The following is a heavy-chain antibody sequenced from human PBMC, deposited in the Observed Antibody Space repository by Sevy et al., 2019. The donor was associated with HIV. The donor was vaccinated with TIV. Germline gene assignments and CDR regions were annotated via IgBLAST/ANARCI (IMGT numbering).Heavy chain of an antibody. CDR3: AKTPMSEAAPYFDC. CDR1: GFTFEDYA. J-gene: IGHJ4*02. CDR2: INWNRGSL. Sequence: GGSLRLSCAGSGFTFEDYALHWVRQAPGQGLEWVAGINWNRGSLDYAESVKGRFTISRNDAKNSLYLQMDTLRTEDASLYYSAKTPMSEAAPYFDCWGKGTLVTV. D-gene: IGHD6-19*01. V-gene: IGHV3-9*01.